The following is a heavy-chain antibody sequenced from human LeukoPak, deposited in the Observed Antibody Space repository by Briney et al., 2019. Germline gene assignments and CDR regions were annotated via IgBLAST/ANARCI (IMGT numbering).Heavy chain of an antibody. V-gene: IGHV5-51*01. D-gene: IGHD1-26*01. Sequence: GESLKISCKGSGYSFTSYWIGWVRQMPGKGLEWMGIIYPGDSDTRYSPSFQGQVTISADKSISTAYLQWSSLKASDTAMYYCARTVSGGATNANAFDIWGQGTMVTVSS. J-gene: IGHJ3*02. CDR3: ARTVSGGATNANAFDI. CDR2: IYPGDSDT. CDR1: GYSFTSYW.